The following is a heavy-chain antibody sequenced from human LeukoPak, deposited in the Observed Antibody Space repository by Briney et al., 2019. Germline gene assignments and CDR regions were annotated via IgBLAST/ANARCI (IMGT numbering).Heavy chain of an antibody. D-gene: IGHD1-1*01. Sequence: ASVKVSCKASGYTFTSYGISWVRQAPGQGLEWVGWISAYNGNTNYAQKLQGRVTMTTDTSTSTAYMELRSLRSDDTAVYYCARARDNWNDRWFDPWGQGTLVTASS. J-gene: IGHJ5*02. V-gene: IGHV1-18*01. CDR2: ISAYNGNT. CDR1: GYTFTSYG. CDR3: ARARDNWNDRWFDP.